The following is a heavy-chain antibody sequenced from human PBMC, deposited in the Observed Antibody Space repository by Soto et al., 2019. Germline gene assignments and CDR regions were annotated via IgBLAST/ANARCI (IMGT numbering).Heavy chain of an antibody. Sequence: EVQLVESGGGLVQPGGSLRLSCAASGFTFSSYWMHWVRQAPGKGLMWVSRINSDGSSTSYADSVKGRFTISRDNAKNTLYLQMNSLRAEDTAVYYCARQLLWFGELSTYGMDVWGQGTTVTVSS. CDR3: ARQLLWFGELSTYGMDV. CDR2: INSDGSST. CDR1: GFTFSSYW. D-gene: IGHD3-10*01. J-gene: IGHJ6*02. V-gene: IGHV3-74*01.